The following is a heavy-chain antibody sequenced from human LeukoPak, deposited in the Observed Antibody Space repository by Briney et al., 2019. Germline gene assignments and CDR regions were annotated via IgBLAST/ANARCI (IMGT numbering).Heavy chain of an antibody. Sequence: SETLSLTCTVSGGSISSSSYYWGWIRQPPGKGLEWIGSIYYSGSTYYNPSLKSRVTISVDTSKNQFSLKLSSVTAADTAVYYCASQLYSNYCSGGSCHDYWGQGTLVTVSS. D-gene: IGHD2-15*01. V-gene: IGHV4-39*01. CDR2: IYYSGST. CDR3: ASQLYSNYCSGGSCHDY. J-gene: IGHJ4*02. CDR1: GGSISSSSYY.